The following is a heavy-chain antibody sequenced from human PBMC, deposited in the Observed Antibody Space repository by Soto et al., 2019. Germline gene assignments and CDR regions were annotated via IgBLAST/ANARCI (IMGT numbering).Heavy chain of an antibody. CDR1: GFTFSSYW. Sequence: PGGSLRLSCAASGFTFSSYWMHWVRQAPGKGLVWVSRINSDGSSTSYADSVKGRFTISRDNAKNTLYLQMNSLRAEDTAVYYCARVTYYDILTGPDPSDYYYGMDVWGQGTTVTVSS. D-gene: IGHD3-9*01. V-gene: IGHV3-74*01. CDR3: ARVTYYDILTGPDPSDYYYGMDV. J-gene: IGHJ6*02. CDR2: INSDGSST.